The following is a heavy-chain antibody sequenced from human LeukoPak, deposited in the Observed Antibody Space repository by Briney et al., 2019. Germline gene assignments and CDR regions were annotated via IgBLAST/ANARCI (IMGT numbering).Heavy chain of an antibody. CDR3: AKCLSIFGGYYHYYYMDV. Sequence: GGSLRLSCAASGFMFSTYYMSWVRQAPGKGLEWVSTIIASSIYYADSVKGRFTISRDNSKTTLYLQMNNVRAEATALYYCAKCLSIFGGYYHYYYMDVWGKGTTVTVSS. J-gene: IGHJ6*03. CDR2: IIASSI. D-gene: IGHD3-3*01. V-gene: IGHV3-23*01. CDR1: GFMFSTYY.